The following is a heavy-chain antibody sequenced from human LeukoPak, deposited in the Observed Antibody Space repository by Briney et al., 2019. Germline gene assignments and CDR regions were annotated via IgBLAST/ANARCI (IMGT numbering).Heavy chain of an antibody. V-gene: IGHV3-74*01. J-gene: IGHJ4*02. CDR1: GNYW. CDR3: VSFYETY. CDR2: INSDGSWT. D-gene: IGHD2/OR15-2a*01. Sequence: GGSLRLSCAASGNYWMHWVRQAPGKGLVWVSHINSDGSWTSYAGSVKGRFTISKDNAKNTVYLQMNNLRAEDTAVYYCVSFYETYWGRGTLVTVSS.